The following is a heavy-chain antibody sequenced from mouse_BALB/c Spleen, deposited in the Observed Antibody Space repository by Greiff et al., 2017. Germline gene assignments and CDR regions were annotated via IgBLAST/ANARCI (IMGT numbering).Heavy chain of an antibody. J-gene: IGHJ4*01. CDR1: GFTFTDYY. D-gene: IGHD1-1*01. V-gene: IGHV7-3*02. CDR2: IRNKANGYTT. Sequence: EVKLEESGGGLVQPGGSLRLSCATSGFTFTDYYMSWVRQPPGKALEWLGFIRNKANGYTTEYSASVKGRFTISRDNSQSILYLQMNTLRAEDSATYYCARDMDYGSSFYAMDDWGQGTSVTVSS. CDR3: ARDMDYGSSFYAMDD.